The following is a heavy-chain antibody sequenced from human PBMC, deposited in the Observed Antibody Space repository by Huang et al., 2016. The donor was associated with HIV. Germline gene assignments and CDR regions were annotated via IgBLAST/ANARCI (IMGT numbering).Heavy chain of an antibody. CDR2: IRAHNGDT. CDR1: GYDVKAQG. CDR3: ARDSAITVTAYSDY. J-gene: IGHJ4*02. Sequence: VQLVQSGPDVWTPGASLKISCRASGYDVKAQGLTWLRQAPGQGLEWLGWIRAHNGDTLYAQKVQSRMSLTANVSTITGYLELWGLRYDDTALYYCARDSAITVTAYSDYWGPGTLVTVSS. V-gene: IGHV1-18*01. D-gene: IGHD4-17*01.